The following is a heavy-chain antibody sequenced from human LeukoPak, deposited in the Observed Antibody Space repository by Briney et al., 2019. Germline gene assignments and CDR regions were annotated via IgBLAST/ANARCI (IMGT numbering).Heavy chain of an antibody. V-gene: IGHV3-7*01. CDR1: GFTFRSYW. Sequence: GGSLRFSCAASGFTFRSYWMSWVRQSPGKGLEWVASIRQDAIEEYYVDSVRGRFTISRDNAKNSLSLQMNSLRAEDTAIYYCARARTLYSGSPAHMDVWGKGTTVTVSS. J-gene: IGHJ6*03. D-gene: IGHD6-25*01. CDR2: IRQDAIEE. CDR3: ARARTLYSGSPAHMDV.